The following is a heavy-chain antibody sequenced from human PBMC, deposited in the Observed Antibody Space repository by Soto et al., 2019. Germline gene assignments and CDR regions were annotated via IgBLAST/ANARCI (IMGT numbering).Heavy chain of an antibody. CDR3: APASGIVAVPAAMGFDY. V-gene: IGHV1-69*11. CDR1: GDSFSTYA. D-gene: IGHD2-2*01. J-gene: IGHJ4*02. CDR2: IIPLLRST. Sequence: QVQLVQSGAQVKKPGSSVKVSCKASGDSFSTYAVSWVRQAPGQGLEWMGKIIPLLRSTTYAQKFRGRVTITADAAASAAYLALTRITDEDKYVYDRAPASGIVAVPAAMGFDYWGQGTLVTVSS.